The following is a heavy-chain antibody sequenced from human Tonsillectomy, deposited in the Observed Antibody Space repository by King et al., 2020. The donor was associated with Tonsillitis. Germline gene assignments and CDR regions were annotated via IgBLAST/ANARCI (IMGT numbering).Heavy chain of an antibody. Sequence: VQLQQWGAGLLKPSETLSLTCAVYGGSFSGYYWSWIRQPPGKGLEWSGEINHSGSTNYNPSLKSRVTISVDTSKNQFSLKLSSVTAADTAVYYCAGSTGRAVTAKRPHWYFDLWGRGTLVTVSS. CDR3: AGSTGRAVTAKRPHWYFDL. D-gene: IGHD2-21*02. CDR2: INHSGST. J-gene: IGHJ2*01. V-gene: IGHV4-34*01. CDR1: GGSFSGYY.